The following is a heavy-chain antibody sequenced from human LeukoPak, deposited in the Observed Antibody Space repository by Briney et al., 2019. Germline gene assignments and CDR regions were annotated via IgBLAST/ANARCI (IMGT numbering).Heavy chain of an antibody. V-gene: IGHV3-30*18. CDR2: ISYDGSNK. CDR1: GFTFSKYD. CDR3: AKDREGTTFDN. Sequence: PGGSLRLSCAASGFTFSKYDMHWVRQAPGKGLEWVAVISYDGSNKYYADSVKGRFTISRDNSKNTVYLQMNSLRAEDTAVYYCAKDREGTTFDNWGQGTLVTVSS. D-gene: IGHD1-7*01. J-gene: IGHJ4*02.